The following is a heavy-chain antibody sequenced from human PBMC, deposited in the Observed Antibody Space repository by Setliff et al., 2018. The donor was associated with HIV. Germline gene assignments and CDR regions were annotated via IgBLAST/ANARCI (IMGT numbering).Heavy chain of an antibody. Sequence: GGSLRLSCAASGFTFSSYAMSWVRQAPGKGLEWVSAISGSGGSTYYADSVRGRFTISRDHSNNTLYLQMNSLRAEDTALYYCAEGRSGSPAAAMNYWGQGTLVTVSS. CDR3: AEGRSGSPAAAMNY. V-gene: IGHV3-23*01. D-gene: IGHD6-13*01. J-gene: IGHJ4*02. CDR2: ISGSGGST. CDR1: GFTFSSYA.